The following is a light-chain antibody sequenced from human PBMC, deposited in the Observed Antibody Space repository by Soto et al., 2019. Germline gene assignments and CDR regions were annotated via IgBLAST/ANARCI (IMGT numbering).Light chain of an antibody. CDR3: SSYTSSSTDV. CDR2: EVS. J-gene: IGLJ1*01. Sequence: QSVLTQPASVSGSPGQSITISCTGTSSDVGGYDYVSWYQHHPSKAPKLTIYEVSNRPSGVSNRFSGSKSGNTASLTISGLQAEDEAEYYCSSYTSSSTDVFGTGTKVTVL. CDR1: SSDVGGYDY. V-gene: IGLV2-14*01.